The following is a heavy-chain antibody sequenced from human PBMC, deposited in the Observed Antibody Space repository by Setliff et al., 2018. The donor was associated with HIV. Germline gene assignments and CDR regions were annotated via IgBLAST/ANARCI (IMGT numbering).Heavy chain of an antibody. CDR2: ISPRAGST. Sequence: ASVKVSCKTSGYAFTNSYLHWVRQAPGQGLEWMGMISPRAGSTNYAQNFQGRVSTTRDTSTSTVYMELSSLRSEDTAVFYCAARIHIAAGGPDGFEIWGQGTLVTVSS. CDR3: AARIHIAAGGPDGFEI. D-gene: IGHD6-13*01. V-gene: IGHV1-46*01. J-gene: IGHJ3*02. CDR1: GYAFTNSY.